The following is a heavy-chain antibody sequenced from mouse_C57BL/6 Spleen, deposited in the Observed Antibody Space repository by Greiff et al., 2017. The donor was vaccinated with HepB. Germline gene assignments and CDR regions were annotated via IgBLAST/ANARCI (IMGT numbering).Heavy chain of an antibody. CDR3: ARGITTVVGSLDY. CDR2: IDPEDGET. J-gene: IGHJ2*01. CDR1: GFNIKDYY. V-gene: IGHV14-2*01. D-gene: IGHD1-1*01. Sequence: EVQLQQSGAELVKPGASVKLSCTASGFNIKDYYMHWVKQRTEQGLEWIGRIDPEDGETKYAAKFQGKATITADTSSNTAYLQLSSLTSEDTAVYYCARGITTVVGSLDYWGQGTTLTVSS.